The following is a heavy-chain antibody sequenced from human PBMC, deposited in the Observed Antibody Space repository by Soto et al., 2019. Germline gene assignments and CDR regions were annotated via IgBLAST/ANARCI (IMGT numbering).Heavy chain of an antibody. CDR3: ARDPMLTLAPYYFDY. CDR1: GFTFSYYG. J-gene: IGHJ4*02. Sequence: PGGSLRLSCAASGFTFSYYGMHWVRQAPGKGLEWVAVIWFDGYNKYYADSVKGRFTISRDNSKNTLYLQMNSLRVEDTAVYYCARDPMLTLAPYYFDYWGQGTLVTVSS. D-gene: IGHD1-20*01. CDR2: IWFDGYNK. V-gene: IGHV3-33*01.